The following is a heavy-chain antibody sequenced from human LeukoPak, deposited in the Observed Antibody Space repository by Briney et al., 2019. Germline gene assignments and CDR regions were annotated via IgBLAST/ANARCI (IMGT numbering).Heavy chain of an antibody. CDR1: GFTFDDYA. CDR2: ISWNSGSI. Sequence: SLRLSCAASGFTFDDYAMHWVRQAPGKGLEWVSGISWNSGSIGYADSVKGRFTISRDNSKNTLYLQMNSLRTEDTAVYYCASSSTVVSPFDYWGQGTLVTVSS. D-gene: IGHD4-23*01. V-gene: IGHV3-9*01. CDR3: ASSSTVVSPFDY. J-gene: IGHJ4*02.